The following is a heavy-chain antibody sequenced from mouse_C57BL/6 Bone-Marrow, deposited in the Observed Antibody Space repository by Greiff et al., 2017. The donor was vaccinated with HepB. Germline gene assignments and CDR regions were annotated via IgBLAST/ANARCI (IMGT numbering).Heavy chain of an antibody. CDR2: IDPSDSYT. Sequence: VQLQQPGAELVRPGTSVKLSCKASGYTFTSYWMHWVKQRPGQGLEWIGVIDPSDSYTNYNQKFKGKATLTVDTSSSTAYMQLSSLTSEDSAVYYCAGRDYWGQGTTLTVSS. J-gene: IGHJ2*01. CDR3: AGRDY. D-gene: IGHD1-1*01. CDR1: GYTFTSYW. V-gene: IGHV1-59*01.